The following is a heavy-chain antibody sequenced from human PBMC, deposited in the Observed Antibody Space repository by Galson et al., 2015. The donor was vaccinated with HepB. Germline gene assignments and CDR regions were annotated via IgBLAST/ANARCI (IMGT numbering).Heavy chain of an antibody. CDR1: GFTFNDYY. J-gene: IGHJ4*02. CDR2: ISSSGSTI. Sequence: SLRLSCAASGFTFNDYYMSWIRQAPGKGLEWVSYISSSGSTIYYADSVKGRFTISRDNAKNSLYLQMNSLRAEDTAVYYCASPIYHGGTFDYWGQGTLVTVSS. D-gene: IGHD3-16*01. V-gene: IGHV3-11*01. CDR3: ASPIYHGGTFDY.